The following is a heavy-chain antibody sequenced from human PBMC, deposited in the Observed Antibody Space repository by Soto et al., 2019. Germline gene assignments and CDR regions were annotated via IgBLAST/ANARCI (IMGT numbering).Heavy chain of an antibody. Sequence: SETLSLTCAVSVYSISSGYYWDFIRQPPGKGLEWIGSISHSGSTYYNPSLKSRVTISVDTSKNKFSLKLNSVTAADTAVCFCARDDYDVLTGFGMDVWGQGTTVTVSS. D-gene: IGHD3-9*01. V-gene: IGHV4-38-2*02. CDR2: ISHSGST. CDR1: VYSISSGYY. CDR3: ARDDYDVLTGFGMDV. J-gene: IGHJ6*02.